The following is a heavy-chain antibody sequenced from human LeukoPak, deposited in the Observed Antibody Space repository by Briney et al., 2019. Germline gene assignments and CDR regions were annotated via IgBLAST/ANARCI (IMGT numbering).Heavy chain of an antibody. CDR2: INHSGST. CDR1: GGSFSGYY. D-gene: IGHD6-19*01. CDR3: ARGRGSSGWVRRFDP. V-gene: IGHV4-34*01. Sequence: SETLSLTCAVYGGSFSGYYWRWIRQPPGKGLEWIGEINHSGSTNYNPSPKSRVTISVDTSKNQFSLKLSSVTAADTAVYYCARGRGSSGWVRRFDPWGQGTLVTVSS. J-gene: IGHJ5*02.